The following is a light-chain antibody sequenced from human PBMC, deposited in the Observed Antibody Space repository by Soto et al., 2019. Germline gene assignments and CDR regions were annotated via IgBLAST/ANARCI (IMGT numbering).Light chain of an antibody. J-gene: IGLJ1*01. CDR3: CSYADNNDYV. V-gene: IGLV2-8*01. CDR2: EVT. CDR1: SSDVGGYNY. Sequence: QSALTQPPSASGSPGQSVTISCTGTSSDVGGYNYVSWYQQHPGKAPKLMIYEVTKRPSGVPDRFSGSKSGNTASLNVSGLQAEDEADYYCCSYADNNDYVFGTGTKLT.